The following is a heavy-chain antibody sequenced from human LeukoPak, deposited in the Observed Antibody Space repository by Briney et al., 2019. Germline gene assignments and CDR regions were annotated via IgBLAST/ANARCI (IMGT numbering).Heavy chain of an antibody. CDR1: GFTVSLYY. CDR2: ISGSGGST. J-gene: IGHJ4*02. D-gene: IGHD4-11*01. Sequence: GGSLRLSCAASGFTVSLYYMTWVRQAPGKGLEWVSAISGSGGSTYYADSVKGRFTISRDNSKNTLYLQMNSLRAEDTAVYYCVNQRPTVTNYWGQGTLVTVSS. CDR3: VNQRPTVTNY. V-gene: IGHV3-23*01.